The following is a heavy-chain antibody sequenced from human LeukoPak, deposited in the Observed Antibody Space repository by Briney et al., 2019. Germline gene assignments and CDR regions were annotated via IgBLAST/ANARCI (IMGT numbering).Heavy chain of an antibody. CDR2: IYSSGNT. V-gene: IGHV4-39*01. CDR1: GASISTSNYY. Sequence: SETLSLTCAVSGASISTSNYYWGWVRQSPGKGLEWIGNIYSSGNTYYNASLKSRVTIYIDTSKNQFSLKLSSVTAADTAMYYCAKSDGYGLIDYWGQGTLVTVSS. CDR3: AKSDGYGLIDY. J-gene: IGHJ4*02. D-gene: IGHD5-24*01.